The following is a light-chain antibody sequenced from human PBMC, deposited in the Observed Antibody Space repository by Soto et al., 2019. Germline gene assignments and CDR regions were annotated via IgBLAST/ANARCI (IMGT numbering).Light chain of an antibody. CDR2: KAF. V-gene: IGKV1-5*03. Sequence: DIQMTQSPSTLPASVGDRVSITCRASQSVNSWLAWYQQKPGKGPKLLIYKAFTLESGVPLRFIGSGSVTESALTISTLQPDDIATYSFQQYDSYPLTFGGGTKVEI. J-gene: IGKJ4*01. CDR1: QSVNSW. CDR3: QQYDSYPLT.